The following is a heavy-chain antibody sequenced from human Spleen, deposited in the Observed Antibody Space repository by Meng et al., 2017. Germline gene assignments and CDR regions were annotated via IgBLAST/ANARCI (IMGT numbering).Heavy chain of an antibody. CDR3: ASRDYCSGGGCYDGPN. D-gene: IGHD2-15*01. CDR2: ISTSGGST. Sequence: GESLKISCAVSGFTFSNAAMSWVRQTPGKGLEWVSAISTSGGSTYYADSVKGRFTISRDNSKNTLYLQMNSLRAEDTAVYYCASRDYCSGGGCYDGPNWGQGTLVTVSS. V-gene: IGHV3-23*01. CDR1: GFTFSNAA. J-gene: IGHJ4*02.